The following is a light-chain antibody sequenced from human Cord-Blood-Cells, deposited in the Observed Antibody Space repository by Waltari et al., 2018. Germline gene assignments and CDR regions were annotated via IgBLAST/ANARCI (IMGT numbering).Light chain of an antibody. CDR3: SSYTSSPRYV. J-gene: IGLJ1*01. CDR1: SSYVGGYNY. Sequence: QSALTPPASVSGSPGQSITISCTGTSSYVGGYNYVSWYQQHPGKAPKLMIYDVSNRPSGVSNRFSGSKSGNTASLTISGLQAEDEADYYCSSYTSSPRYVFGTGTKVTVL. CDR2: DVS. V-gene: IGLV2-14*03.